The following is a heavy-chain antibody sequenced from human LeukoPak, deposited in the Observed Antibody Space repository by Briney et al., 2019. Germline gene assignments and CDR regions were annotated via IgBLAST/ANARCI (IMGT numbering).Heavy chain of an antibody. Sequence: GESLKISCKASEYRFTIYWIGGVRQMPGKGLDWMGIIYPGDSETRYSPSFHGQVTISADKSISTDYLQWSSLTASDTAMYYCARPEEHGDYVHDAFDIWGQGTMVTVSS. CDR1: EYRFTIYW. J-gene: IGHJ3*02. CDR2: IYPGDSET. CDR3: ARPEEHGDYVHDAFDI. V-gene: IGHV5-51*01. D-gene: IGHD4-17*01.